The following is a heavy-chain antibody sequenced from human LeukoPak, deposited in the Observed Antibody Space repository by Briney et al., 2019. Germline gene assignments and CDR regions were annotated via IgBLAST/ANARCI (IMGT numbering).Heavy chain of an antibody. CDR1: GYTFTGYY. Sequence: ASVKVSCKASGYTFTGYYMHWVRQAPGQGLEWMVWINPNSGGTNYAQKFQGWVTMTRDTSISTAYMELSRLRSDDTAVYYCARGAMILWFGKLPALDYWGQGTLVTVSS. CDR3: ARGAMILWFGKLPALDY. CDR2: INPNSGGT. V-gene: IGHV1-2*04. D-gene: IGHD3-10*01. J-gene: IGHJ4*02.